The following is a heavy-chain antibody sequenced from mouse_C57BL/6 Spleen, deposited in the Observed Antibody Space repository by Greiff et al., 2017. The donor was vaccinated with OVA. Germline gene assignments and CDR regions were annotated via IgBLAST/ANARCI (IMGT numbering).Heavy chain of an antibody. CDR1: GFTFSDYG. CDR2: ISSGSSTI. V-gene: IGHV5-17*01. D-gene: IGHD2-3*01. Sequence: EVMLVESGGGLVKPGGSLKLSCAASGFTFSDYGMHWVRQAPEKGLEWVAYISSGSSTIYYADTVKGRFTISRDNAKNTLFLQMTSLRSEDTAMYYCAGGEGYDGYYYAMDYWGQGTSVTVSS. J-gene: IGHJ4*01. CDR3: AGGEGYDGYYYAMDY.